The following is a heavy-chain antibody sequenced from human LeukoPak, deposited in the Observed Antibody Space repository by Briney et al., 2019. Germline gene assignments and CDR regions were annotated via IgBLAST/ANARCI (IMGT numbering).Heavy chain of an antibody. CDR1: GFTFSSYG. Sequence: GGSLRLSCAASGFTFSSYGMHWVRQAPGKGLEWVAVISYDGSNKYYADSVKGRFTISRDNSKNTLYLQMNSLRAEDTAVYYCAKTGYSYGIWGYFDYWGQGTLVTVSS. V-gene: IGHV3-30*18. J-gene: IGHJ4*02. CDR3: AKTGYSYGIWGYFDY. CDR2: ISYDGSNK. D-gene: IGHD5-18*01.